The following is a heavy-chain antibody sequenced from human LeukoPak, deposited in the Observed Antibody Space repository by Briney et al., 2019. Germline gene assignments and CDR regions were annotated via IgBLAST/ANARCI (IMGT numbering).Heavy chain of an antibody. CDR2: ISGSGGST. CDR3: AKANCGGDCYSSLY. J-gene: IGHJ4*02. Sequence: PGGSLRLSCAASGFTFSSYAMSWVRQAPGKGLEWVSAISGSGGSTYYADSVKGRFTISRDNSKNTLYLQMNSLRAEDTAVHYCAKANCGGDCYSSLYWGQGTLVTVSS. D-gene: IGHD2-21*02. CDR1: GFTFSSYA. V-gene: IGHV3-23*01.